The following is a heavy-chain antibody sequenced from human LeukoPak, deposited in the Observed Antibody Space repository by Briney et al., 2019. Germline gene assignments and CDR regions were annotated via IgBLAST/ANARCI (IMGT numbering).Heavy chain of an antibody. J-gene: IGHJ4*02. CDR1: GYAFTSYG. D-gene: IGHD1-26*01. CDR2: ISGDNGKT. CDR3: ARDLSGSLNLNDY. V-gene: IGHV1-18*01. Sequence: ASVKVSCKASGYAFTSYGISWVRQAPGQGLEWMGWISGDNGKTYYARQLQARVTMTTDTSTTTAYMELRSLRSDDTAVYYCARDLSGSLNLNDYWGQGTLVTVSS.